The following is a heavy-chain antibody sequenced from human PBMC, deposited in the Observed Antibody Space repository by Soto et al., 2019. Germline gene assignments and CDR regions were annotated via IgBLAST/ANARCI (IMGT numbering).Heavy chain of an antibody. V-gene: IGHV3-30*18. Sequence: QVQLVESGGGVVQPGRSLRLSCAASGFTFSSYGMHWVRQAPGKGLEWVAVISYDGSNKYYADSVKGRFTISRDNSKNTLYLQMNSLRAEDTAVYYCAKILQLGXXXYYYYGMDVWGQGTTVTVSS. CDR3: AKILQLGXXXYYYYGMDV. D-gene: IGHD4-17*01. J-gene: IGHJ6*02. CDR1: GFTFSSYG. CDR2: ISYDGSNK.